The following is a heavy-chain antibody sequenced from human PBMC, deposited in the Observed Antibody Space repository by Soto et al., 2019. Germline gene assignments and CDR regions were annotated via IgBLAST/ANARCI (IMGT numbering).Heavy chain of an antibody. CDR2: INHSGST. CDR1: GGPFSCYY. V-gene: IGHV4-34*01. Sequence: PSETLSLTCAVHGGPFSCYYWSWIRQPPGKGLEWIGEINHSGSTNYNPSLKSRVTISVDTSKNQFSLKLSSVTAADTAVYYCARAPVDSGYEGSWFDPWAQGTLVTVCS. D-gene: IGHD5-12*01. CDR3: ARAPVDSGYEGSWFDP. J-gene: IGHJ5*02.